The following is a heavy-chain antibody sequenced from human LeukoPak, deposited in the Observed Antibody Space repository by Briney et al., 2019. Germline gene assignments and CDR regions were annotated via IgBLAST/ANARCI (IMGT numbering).Heavy chain of an antibody. D-gene: IGHD2-2*01. CDR1: GFTFSSYG. CDR3: AASLYCSSTSCYAADY. V-gene: IGHV3-33*01. CDR2: IWYDGSNK. J-gene: IGHJ4*02. Sequence: GGSLRLSCAASGFTFSSYGMHWVRQAPGKGLEWVAVIWYDGSNKYYADSVKGRFTISRDNSKNTLYLQMNSLRAEDTAVYYCAASLYCSSTSCYAADYWGQGTLVTVSS.